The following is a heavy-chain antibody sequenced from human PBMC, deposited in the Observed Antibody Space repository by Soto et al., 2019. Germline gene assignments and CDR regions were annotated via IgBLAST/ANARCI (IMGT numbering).Heavy chain of an antibody. D-gene: IGHD5-18*01. J-gene: IGHJ4*02. CDR2: ISYDGSNK. CDR3: ARDHGYSYGLDYFDY. CDR1: GFTFSSYA. V-gene: IGHV3-30-3*01. Sequence: QVQLVESGGGVVQPGRSLRLSCAASGFTFSSYAMHWVRQAPGKRLEWVAVISYDGSNKYYADSVKGRFTISRDNSKNTLYLQMNSLRAEDTAVYDCARDHGYSYGLDYFDYWGQGTLVTVSS.